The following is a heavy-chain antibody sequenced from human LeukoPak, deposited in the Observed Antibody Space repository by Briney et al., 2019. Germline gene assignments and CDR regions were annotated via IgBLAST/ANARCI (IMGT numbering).Heavy chain of an antibody. CDR1: GGSISSYY. V-gene: IGHV4-59*01. Sequence: PSETLSLTCTVSGGSISSYYWSWIRQPPGKGLEWIGYIYYSGSTNYNPSLKSRVTISVDTSKNQFSLKLSSVTAADTAVYYCAKDPLLYGSGSYYFDNWGQGTLVTVSS. D-gene: IGHD3-10*01. CDR3: AKDPLLYGSGSYYFDN. J-gene: IGHJ4*02. CDR2: IYYSGST.